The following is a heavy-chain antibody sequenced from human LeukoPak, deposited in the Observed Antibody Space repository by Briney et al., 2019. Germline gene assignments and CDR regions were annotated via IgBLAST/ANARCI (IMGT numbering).Heavy chain of an antibody. Sequence: GGSLRLSCAASGFTFNNYAINWVRQAPGKGLEFVSAISGDGGTTIYANSVKGRFTISRDNSKNTLYLQLGSLRGEDMGVHYCARVAIDHYYHYYDYWGQGTLVTVSS. D-gene: IGHD1-26*01. CDR2: ISGDGGTT. J-gene: IGHJ4*02. V-gene: IGHV3-64*01. CDR3: ARVAIDHYYHYYDY. CDR1: GFTFNNYA.